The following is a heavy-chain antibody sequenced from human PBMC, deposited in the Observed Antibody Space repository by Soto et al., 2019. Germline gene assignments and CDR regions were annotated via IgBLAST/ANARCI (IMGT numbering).Heavy chain of an antibody. D-gene: IGHD2-21*01. CDR3: ARGVVIPTIDAFDF. CDR2: IYFSGDT. Sequence: RSLTCNVSGGSLSGYYWSWIRQPAGKGLEWIGRIYFSGDTHYNPSLKSRVTMSIDSSKNQFSLRLTSVTAAYTAVYSCARGVVIPTIDAFDFWGQGTLVTVSS. CDR1: GGSLSGYY. V-gene: IGHV4-4*07. J-gene: IGHJ3*01.